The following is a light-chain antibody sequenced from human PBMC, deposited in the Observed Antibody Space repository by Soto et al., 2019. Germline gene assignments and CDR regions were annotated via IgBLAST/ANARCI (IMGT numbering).Light chain of an antibody. Sequence: EVVLTQSPATLSLSPGERATLSCRASQNVRTFLDWYQQKPGQAPRLLIYGASNRATGIPARFSGRGSGTDFTLTISSLEPEDFAVYYCQQHSHWPPWTFGQGTRVEIQ. CDR2: GAS. CDR3: QQHSHWPPWT. J-gene: IGKJ1*01. CDR1: QNVRTF. V-gene: IGKV3-11*01.